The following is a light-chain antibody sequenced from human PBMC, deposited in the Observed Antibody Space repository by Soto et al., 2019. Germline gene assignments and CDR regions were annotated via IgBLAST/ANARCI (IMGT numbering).Light chain of an antibody. V-gene: IGKV3-20*01. CDR3: NQYGSSPLA. CDR2: GAS. Sequence: EIVLTQSPGTLSLSPGERATLSCRASQSVSSSYLAWYQQKPGQAPRLLIYGASSRATGIPDRFSGNGSGTDFTLTISRLEPEDFAVYYCNQYGSSPLAFGQGTKVEIK. CDR1: QSVSSSY. J-gene: IGKJ1*01.